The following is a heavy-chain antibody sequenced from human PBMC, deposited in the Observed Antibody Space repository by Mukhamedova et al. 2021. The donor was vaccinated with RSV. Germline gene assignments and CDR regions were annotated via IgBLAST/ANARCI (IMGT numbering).Heavy chain of an antibody. CDR3: AKDGEGY. V-gene: IGHV3-43*01. J-gene: IGHJ4*02. Sequence: RTHHGDSVKGRFTVSRDNSKNSLYLQMNSLSIEDTAVYYCAKDGEGYWGQGTLVTVSS. D-gene: IGHD2-21*01. CDR2: RT.